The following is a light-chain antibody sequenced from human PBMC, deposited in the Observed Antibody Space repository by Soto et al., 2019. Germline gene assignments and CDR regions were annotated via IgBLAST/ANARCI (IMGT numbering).Light chain of an antibody. V-gene: IGKV3-20*01. Sequence: EIVLTQSPGTLSLSPGERATLSCRASQSLRRSNLAWYQQKPGQAPRPLIYDASSRATGIPDRFSGSGSGTDFTLTISRLEPEDFAVYYCQQYDGAPDTFVQGTKLEIK. CDR2: DAS. J-gene: IGKJ2*01. CDR3: QQYDGAPDT. CDR1: QSLRRSN.